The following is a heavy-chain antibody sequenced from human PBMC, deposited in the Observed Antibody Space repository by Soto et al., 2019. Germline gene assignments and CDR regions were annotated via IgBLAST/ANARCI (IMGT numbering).Heavy chain of an antibody. CDR3: ARGRRSSGWYRVADY. D-gene: IGHD6-19*01. CDR1: GYTFTSYD. CDR2: MNPNSGNT. Sequence: QVQLVQSGAEVKKPGASVKVSCKASGYTFTSYDINWVRQATGQGLEWMGWMNPNSGNTGYAQKFQGGVTMTRNTSIRTAYLELSSLRSEDTAVYYCARGRRSSGWYRVADYWGQGTLVTVSS. V-gene: IGHV1-8*01. J-gene: IGHJ4*02.